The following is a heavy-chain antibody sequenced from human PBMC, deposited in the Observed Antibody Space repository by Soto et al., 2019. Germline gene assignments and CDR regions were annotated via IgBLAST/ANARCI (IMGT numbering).Heavy chain of an antibody. CDR2: ISPNGSST. CDR1: GFTFSSYT. CDR3: ARSKDDGSSWCKSLGY. D-gene: IGHD6-13*01. Sequence: GGSLRLSCAASGFTFSSYTMHWVRLAPGKGLESVSAISPNGSSTYYSHSVKGRFTISRDNSKNTLYLRMGSLRSEDMAVYYCARSKDDGSSWCKSLGYWGLGILVTVSS. V-gene: IGHV3-64*01. J-gene: IGHJ4*02.